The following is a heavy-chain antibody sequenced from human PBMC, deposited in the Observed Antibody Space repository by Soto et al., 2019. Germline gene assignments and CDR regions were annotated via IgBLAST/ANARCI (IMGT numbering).Heavy chain of an antibody. D-gene: IGHD3-9*01. CDR2: IWYDGSNK. CDR3: ARDLGYLDSTSSYGMDV. Sequence: LXLSCAASQFTVSSYCMHWVRQAPGKGLEWVAVIWYDGSNKYYADSVKGRFTISRDNSKNTLYLQMNSLRAEDTAVYYCARDLGYLDSTSSYGMDVWGQGTTVTVSS. V-gene: IGHV3-33*01. CDR1: QFTVSSYC. J-gene: IGHJ6*02.